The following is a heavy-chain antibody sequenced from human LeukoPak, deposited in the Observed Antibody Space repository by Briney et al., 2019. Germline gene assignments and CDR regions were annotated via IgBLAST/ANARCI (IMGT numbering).Heavy chain of an antibody. D-gene: IGHD2/OR15-2a*01. V-gene: IGHV3-30*18. Sequence: PGRSLRLSCAASGFTFSTYGMHWVRQAPGKGLEWVAVISHDGSDKYYADSLKGRVTISRDNSKNTLYLQMNSLRTDDTAVYYCAKEILSTADYWGQGILLTISS. CDR2: ISHDGSDK. CDR3: AKEILSTADY. CDR1: GFTFSTYG. J-gene: IGHJ4*02.